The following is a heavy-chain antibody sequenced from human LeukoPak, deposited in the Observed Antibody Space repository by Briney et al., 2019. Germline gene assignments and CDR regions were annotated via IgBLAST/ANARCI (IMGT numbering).Heavy chain of an antibody. CDR3: ARGPGYCDFWSGYFHNWFDP. CDR1: GGSFSGYY. V-gene: IGHV4-34*01. J-gene: IGHJ5*02. Sequence: SETLSLTCAVYGGSFSGYYWSWIRQPPGKGLEWIGEINHSGSTNYNPSLKSRVTISVDTSKNQFSLKVSSVTAADTAVYYCARGPGYCDFWSGYFHNWFDPWGQGTLVTVSS. CDR2: INHSGST. D-gene: IGHD3-3*01.